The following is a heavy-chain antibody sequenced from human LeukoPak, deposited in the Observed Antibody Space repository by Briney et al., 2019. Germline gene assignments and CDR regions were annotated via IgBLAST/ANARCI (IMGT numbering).Heavy chain of an antibody. D-gene: IGHD4-17*01. V-gene: IGHV4-30-4*01. Sequence: SQTLSLTCTVSGGSISSGDYYWSWIRQPPGKGLEWIGYIYYSGSTYYNPSLKSRATISVDTSKNQFSLKLSSVTAADTAVYYCARDRAVTRDFDYWGQGTLVTVSS. CDR2: IYYSGST. J-gene: IGHJ4*02. CDR1: GGSISSGDYY. CDR3: ARDRAVTRDFDY.